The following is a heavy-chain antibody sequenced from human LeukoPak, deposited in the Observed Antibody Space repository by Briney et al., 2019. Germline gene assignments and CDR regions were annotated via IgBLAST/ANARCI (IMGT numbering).Heavy chain of an antibody. Sequence: GGSLRLSCAASGFTFSSYGMHWVRQAPGKGLEWVAVISYDGSNKYYADSVKGRFTISRDNSKNTLYLQMNSPRAEDTAVYYCARVSRESGYYDGMDVWGQGTTVTVSS. D-gene: IGHD2-2*01. CDR3: ARVSRESGYYDGMDV. CDR2: ISYDGSNK. J-gene: IGHJ6*02. V-gene: IGHV3-30*03. CDR1: GFTFSSYG.